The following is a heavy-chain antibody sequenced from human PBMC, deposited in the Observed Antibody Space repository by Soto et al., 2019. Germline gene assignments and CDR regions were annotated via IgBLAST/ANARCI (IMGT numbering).Heavy chain of an antibody. CDR3: VKDRYVDY. CDR1: GFTFSSYA. CDR2: ISSEGAST. J-gene: IGHJ4*02. V-gene: IGHV3-64D*06. Sequence: XGSLRLSGSVSGFTFSSYAMHWVRQAPGKGLEYVASISSEGASTYYADSVKGRFIISRDNSKDTLYLQMSSLRAEDTAVYYCVKDRYVDYWGQGILVIVSS.